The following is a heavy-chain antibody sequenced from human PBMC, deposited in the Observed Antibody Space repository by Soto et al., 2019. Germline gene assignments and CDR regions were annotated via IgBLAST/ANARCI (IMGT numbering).Heavy chain of an antibody. V-gene: IGHV3-30-3*01. Sequence: QVQLVESGGGVVQPGRSLRLSCAASGFTFSSYAMHWVRQAPGKGLEWVAVISYDGSNKYYADSVKGRFTISRDNSKNTLYLQMNSLRDEDKAVYYCAREDYGDAYYYYSGMDVWGQGTTVTVSS. D-gene: IGHD4-17*01. CDR3: AREDYGDAYYYYSGMDV. J-gene: IGHJ6*02. CDR1: GFTFSSYA. CDR2: ISYDGSNK.